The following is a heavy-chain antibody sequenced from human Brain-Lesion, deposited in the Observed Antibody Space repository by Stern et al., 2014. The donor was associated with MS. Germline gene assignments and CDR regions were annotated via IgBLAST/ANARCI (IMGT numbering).Heavy chain of an antibody. CDR1: GDSISSGGYY. J-gene: IGHJ5*02. V-gene: IGHV4-31*03. D-gene: IGHD3-16*01. CDR2: IYYSGAT. Sequence: MQLVESGPGLVKPSQTLSLTCTVSGDSISSGGYYWSWIRQHPGKGLEWIGYIYYSGATFYNPSLKSRVIISLDTSKNQFSLRLSSVTAADTAIYYCARDWSGSSIHLAPAYGGHIRFDPWGQGTLVTVSS. CDR3: ARDWSGSSIHLAPAYGGHIRFDP.